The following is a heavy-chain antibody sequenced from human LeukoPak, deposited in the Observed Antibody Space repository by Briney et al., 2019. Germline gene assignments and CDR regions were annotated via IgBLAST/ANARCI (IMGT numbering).Heavy chain of an antibody. Sequence: PSGTLSLTCAVSGGSISSSNWWSWVRQPPGKGLEWIGEIYHSGSTNYNPSLKSRVTISVDKSKNQFSLKLSSVTAADTAVYYCARVLRYCSGGNCYSGGLGYMDVWGKGTTVTISS. CDR1: GGSISSSNW. CDR3: ARVLRYCSGGNCYSGGLGYMDV. D-gene: IGHD2-15*01. V-gene: IGHV4-4*02. J-gene: IGHJ6*03. CDR2: IYHSGST.